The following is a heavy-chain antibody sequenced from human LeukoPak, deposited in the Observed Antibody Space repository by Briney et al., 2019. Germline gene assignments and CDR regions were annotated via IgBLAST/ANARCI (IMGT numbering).Heavy chain of an antibody. Sequence: SETLSLTCTVSGGSITNGYWSWIRQPPGKGLEWIGYISYSGTTNYIPSLKSRVTISVDTSKNHFSLRLSSMTAADTAVYYCARLGYGDTWVDSWGQGSLVTVSS. CDR2: ISYSGTT. J-gene: IGHJ5*01. D-gene: IGHD6-13*01. V-gene: IGHV4-59*01. CDR1: GGSITNGY. CDR3: ARLGYGDTWVDS.